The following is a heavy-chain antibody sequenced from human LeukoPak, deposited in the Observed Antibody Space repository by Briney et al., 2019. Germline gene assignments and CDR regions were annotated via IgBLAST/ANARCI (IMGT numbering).Heavy chain of an antibody. CDR3: AKGNYGENIDY. CDR2: ISYDGSNK. J-gene: IGHJ4*02. D-gene: IGHD1-7*01. V-gene: IGHV3-30*18. Sequence: GGSLRLSCAASGFTFSSYGMHWVRQAPGKGLEWVAVISYDGSNKYYADSVKGRFTISRDNSKNTLYLQMNSLRAEDTAVYYCAKGNYGENIDYWGQGTLVTVSS. CDR1: GFTFSSYG.